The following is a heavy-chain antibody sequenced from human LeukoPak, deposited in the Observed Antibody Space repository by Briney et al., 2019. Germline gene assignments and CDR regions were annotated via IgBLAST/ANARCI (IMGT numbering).Heavy chain of an antibody. J-gene: IGHJ4*02. Sequence: AASVKVSCKASGYTFTDYYMNWVRQAPGQGLEWMGWFNPNSGGSSYAQNFQGRITMTRDTSISTAYMELSRLRSDDTAVYYCAREERIAARPFDYWGQGTLVTVSS. CDR3: AREERIAARPFDY. D-gene: IGHD6-6*01. CDR1: GYTFTDYY. CDR2: FNPNSGGS. V-gene: IGHV1-2*02.